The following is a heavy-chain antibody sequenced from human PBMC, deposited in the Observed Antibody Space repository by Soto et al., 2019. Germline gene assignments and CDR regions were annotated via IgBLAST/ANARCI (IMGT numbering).Heavy chain of an antibody. J-gene: IGHJ5*02. CDR1: GNSFYNSG. Sequence: QVQLVQSGPELKKPGASEKVSCKTSGNSFYNSGISWVRQAPGQGLEWMGWISVYSGYAHYAQKFQGRVIMTADTFTSTSYMELRGLRSDDTAMYYCSKNGTTWFAAWGQGTLVTVSS. D-gene: IGHD1-1*01. CDR2: ISVYSGYA. CDR3: SKNGTTWFAA. V-gene: IGHV1-18*01.